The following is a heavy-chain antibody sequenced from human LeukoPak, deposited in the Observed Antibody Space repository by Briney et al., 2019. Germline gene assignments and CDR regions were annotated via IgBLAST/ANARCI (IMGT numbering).Heavy chain of an antibody. J-gene: IGHJ3*02. Sequence: GSGPTLLKPTQTLTLTCNFSGFSRHTPGVGVGWIRQPPGKALEWLALIYWDDDTLYSPSLKNRLTIAKDTSKNQVVLTMTNMDRVDSATYYRAHSGRDGYQENAFDIWGQGTVATVSS. CDR2: IYWDDDT. CDR3: AHSGRDGYQENAFDI. CDR1: GFSRHTPGVG. D-gene: IGHD5-24*01. V-gene: IGHV2-5*02.